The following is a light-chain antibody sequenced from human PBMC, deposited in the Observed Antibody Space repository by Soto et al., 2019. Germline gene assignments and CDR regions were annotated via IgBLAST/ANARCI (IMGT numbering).Light chain of an antibody. V-gene: IGKV1-9*01. Sequence: IQLTQSPSSLSASVGDRVTITCRASQGISSYLAWYQQKPGKAPKLLIYAASTLQSGVPSRFSGSGSGTDFTLTISSLQPEDFATYYCQQLNSYPPWTFGQGTKVVIK. CDR3: QQLNSYPPWT. CDR2: AAS. J-gene: IGKJ1*01. CDR1: QGISSY.